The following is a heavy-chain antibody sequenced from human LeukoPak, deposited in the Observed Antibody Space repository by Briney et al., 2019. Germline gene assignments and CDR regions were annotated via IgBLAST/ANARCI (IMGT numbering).Heavy chain of an antibody. J-gene: IGHJ4*02. CDR2: ITGRGGST. CDR1: GFTFSSHA. CDR3: AARNGGPYYFDY. D-gene: IGHD7-27*01. V-gene: IGHV3-23*01. Sequence: GGSLRLSCAASGFTFSSHAMTWVRQAQGKGLEWGSSITGRGGSTYYADSVKGRFTISRDNSKNTVYLQMNSLRAEDTAVYYCAARNGGPYYFDYWGRGTLVTVSS.